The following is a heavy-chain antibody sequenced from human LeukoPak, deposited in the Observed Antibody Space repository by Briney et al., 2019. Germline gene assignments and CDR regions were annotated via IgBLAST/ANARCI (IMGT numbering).Heavy chain of an antibody. V-gene: IGHV3-23*01. CDR1: GFTFSNYA. CDR2: ISGSADST. D-gene: IGHD3-10*01. J-gene: IGHJ4*02. CDR3: AKGKEGLLFIDY. Sequence: PGGSLRLSCAASGFTFSNYAMSWVRQAPGKGLEWVSTISGSADSTHDADSVRGRFTISRDNSKNKLYLQMNSLRAEDTAVYYCAKGKEGLLFIDYWGRGTLVTVSS.